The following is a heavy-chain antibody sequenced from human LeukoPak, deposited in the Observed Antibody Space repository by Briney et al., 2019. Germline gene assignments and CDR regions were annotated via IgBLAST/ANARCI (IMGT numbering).Heavy chain of an antibody. CDR2: ISSSSSTI. CDR1: GGSISSSYYY. D-gene: IGHD3-16*01. Sequence: PSETLSLTCTVSGGSISSSYYYWGWVRQAPGKGLEWVSYISSSSSTIYYADSVKGRFTISRDNAKNSLYLQMNSLRDEDTAVYYCARDKGLTWGSTAFDYWGQGTLVTVSS. CDR3: ARDKGLTWGSTAFDY. J-gene: IGHJ4*02. V-gene: IGHV3-48*02.